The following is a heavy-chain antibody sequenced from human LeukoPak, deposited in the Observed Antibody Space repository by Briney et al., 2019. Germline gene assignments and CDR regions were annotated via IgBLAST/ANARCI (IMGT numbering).Heavy chain of an antibody. J-gene: IGHJ4*02. CDR2: IYYSGST. CDR1: GGSISSGGYY. Sequence: SETLSLTCTVSGGSISSGGYYCSWIRQHPGKGLEWIGYIYYSGSTYYNPSLKSRVTISVDTSKNQFSLKLSSVTAADTAVYYCATGELLPHFDYWGQGTLVTVSS. V-gene: IGHV4-31*03. CDR3: ATGELLPHFDY. D-gene: IGHD3-10*01.